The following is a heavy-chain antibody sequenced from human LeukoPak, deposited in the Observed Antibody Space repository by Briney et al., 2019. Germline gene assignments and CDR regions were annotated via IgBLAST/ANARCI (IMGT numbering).Heavy chain of an antibody. CDR2: INHSGST. CDR1: GGSFSGYY. CDR3: VRDGGLEDGYNFVY. D-gene: IGHD5-24*01. J-gene: IGHJ4*02. Sequence: SETLSLTCAVYGGSFSGYYWSWIRQPPGKGLEWIGEINHSGSTNYNPSLKSRVTISVDTSKNQFSLKLSSVTAADTAVYYCVRDGGLEDGYNFVYWGQGALVTVSS. V-gene: IGHV4-34*01.